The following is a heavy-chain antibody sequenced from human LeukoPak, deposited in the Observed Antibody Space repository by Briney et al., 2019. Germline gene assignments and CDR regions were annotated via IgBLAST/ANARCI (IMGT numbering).Heavy chain of an antibody. CDR3: ARVRYGIAAAGNAFDI. D-gene: IGHD6-13*01. J-gene: IGHJ3*02. CDR1: GGSISSYY. Sequence: SETLSLTCTVSGGSISSYYWSWIRQPPGKGLEWIGYIYYSGSTNYNPSLKSRVTISVDTSKNQFSLKLSSVTAADTAVYYCARVRYGIAAAGNAFDIWGQGTMVTVSS. CDR2: IYYSGST. V-gene: IGHV4-59*01.